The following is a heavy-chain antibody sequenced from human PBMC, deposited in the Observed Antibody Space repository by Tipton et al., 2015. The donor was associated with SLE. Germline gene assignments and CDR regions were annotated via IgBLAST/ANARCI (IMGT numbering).Heavy chain of an antibody. D-gene: IGHD5-18*01. V-gene: IGHV3-30*02. CDR1: GFNFSNYG. J-gene: IGHJ4*02. Sequence: SLRISCAASGFNFSNYGMYWVRQAPGKGLEWVTFIRYDGSSKNYADSVKGRFTISRDNAKNTLYLQMNNLRVGDTAVYYCALARGSSNLDTPGYWGQGTLLTVSS. CDR3: ALARGSSNLDTPGY. CDR2: IRYDGSSK.